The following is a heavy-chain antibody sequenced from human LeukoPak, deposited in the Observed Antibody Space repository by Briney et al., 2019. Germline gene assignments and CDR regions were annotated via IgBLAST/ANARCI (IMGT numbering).Heavy chain of an antibody. D-gene: IGHD3-22*01. Sequence: AGGSLRLSCAASGFTFSNFPMTWVRQAPGKGLEAFSSISGSGGDTYYKDSVKGRFTISRDNSKNTLYLQMNSLRAEDTAVYYCAKVLGYDSSGYYYYGMDVWGQGTTVTVSS. V-gene: IGHV3-23*01. CDR2: ISGSGGDT. CDR1: GFTFSNFP. CDR3: AKVLGYDSSGYYYYGMDV. J-gene: IGHJ6*02.